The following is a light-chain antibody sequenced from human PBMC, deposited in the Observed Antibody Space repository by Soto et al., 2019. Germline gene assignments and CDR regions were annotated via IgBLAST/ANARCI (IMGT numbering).Light chain of an antibody. J-gene: IGLJ3*02. Sequence: SYELTQPPSVSVAPGQTARITCGGNNIGDKSVHWYQQKSGQAPVLVVYDDIDRPSGIPERFSGSNSGDTATLTISRVEAGDEADYYCQVWDSSSDYWVFGGGTKLTVL. CDR1: NIGDKS. CDR3: QVWDSSSDYWV. CDR2: DDI. V-gene: IGLV3-21*02.